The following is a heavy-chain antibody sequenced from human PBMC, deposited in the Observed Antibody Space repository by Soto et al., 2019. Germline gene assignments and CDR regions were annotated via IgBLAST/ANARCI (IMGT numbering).Heavy chain of an antibody. D-gene: IGHD6-19*01. J-gene: IGHJ6*02. Sequence: LSLTCAVSGGSISSSNWWSWVRQPPGKGLEWIGEIYHSGSTNYNPSLKSRVTISVDKSKNQFSLKLSSVTAADTAVYYCARGSRGAVAGTVIYYYGMDVWGQGTTVTVSS. CDR1: GGSISSSNW. V-gene: IGHV4-4*02. CDR2: IYHSGST. CDR3: ARGSRGAVAGTVIYYYGMDV.